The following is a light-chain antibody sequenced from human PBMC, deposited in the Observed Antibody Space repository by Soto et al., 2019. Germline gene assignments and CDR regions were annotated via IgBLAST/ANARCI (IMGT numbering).Light chain of an antibody. V-gene: IGLV1-47*01. CDR3: ATWDDSLSGFVV. Sequence: QSVLTQPPSVSGTPGQRVTISCSGSSSNIGNNFVYWYQHLPGAAPTLVVYSDNHRHSGVPVRFSGSKSGTSASLTISGLRSEDEATYYCATWDDSLSGFVVFGGGTQLTVL. CDR2: SDN. CDR1: SSNIGNNF. J-gene: IGLJ7*01.